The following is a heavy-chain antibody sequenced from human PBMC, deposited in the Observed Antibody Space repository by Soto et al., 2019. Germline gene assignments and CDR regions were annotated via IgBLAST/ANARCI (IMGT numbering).Heavy chain of an antibody. CDR2: IWYDGSNK. CDR1: GFTFSSYG. Sequence: GGSLRLSCAASGFTFSSYGMHWVRQAPGKGLEWVAVIWYDGSNKYYADSVQGRYTISRDDSKNTVYLQMNSLGAEDTAVYYCTRDPLIAVAAYDAFDIWGQGTSVTVSS. J-gene: IGHJ3*02. CDR3: TRDPLIAVAAYDAFDI. V-gene: IGHV3-33*01. D-gene: IGHD6-19*01.